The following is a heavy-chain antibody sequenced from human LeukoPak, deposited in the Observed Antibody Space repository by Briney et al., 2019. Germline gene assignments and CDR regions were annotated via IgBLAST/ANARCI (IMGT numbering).Heavy chain of an antibody. J-gene: IGHJ4*02. V-gene: IGHV4-4*02. Sequence: PSETLSLTCAVSGGSIISTIRWSWVRQPPGKGLEWIGEIYHEGATKYNPSLESRVTISVDKSKNQFSLKLSSVTAADTAVYYCARGYSGSYSGGYFDYWGQGTLVTVSS. CDR1: GGSIISTIR. CDR2: IYHEGAT. D-gene: IGHD1-26*01. CDR3: ARGYSGSYSGGYFDY.